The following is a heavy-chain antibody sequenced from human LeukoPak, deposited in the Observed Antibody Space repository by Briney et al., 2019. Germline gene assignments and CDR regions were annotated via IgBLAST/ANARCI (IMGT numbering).Heavy chain of an antibody. Sequence: GGSLRLSCAASGFTFSSCAMSWVRQAPGKGLEWVSAISGSGGSTYYADSVKGRFTISRDNSKNTLYLQMNSLRAEDTAVYYCAKDPLEARGDYVDYWGQGTLVTVSS. J-gene: IGHJ4*02. CDR1: GFTFSSCA. CDR3: AKDPLEARGDYVDY. CDR2: ISGSGGST. D-gene: IGHD4-17*01. V-gene: IGHV3-23*01.